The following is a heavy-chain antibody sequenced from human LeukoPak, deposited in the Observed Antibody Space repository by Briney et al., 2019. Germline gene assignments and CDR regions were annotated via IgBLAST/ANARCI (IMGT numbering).Heavy chain of an antibody. V-gene: IGHV1-18*01. CDR1: GYTFSSYG. D-gene: IGHD4-17*01. Sequence: VSVKVSCKASGYTFSSYGFTWVRQAPGQGLEWMGWISSYNGNTIYAQKLQGRVTMTTDTPTSTAYMELRSLRSDDTAVYYCARGAVSPDYWGQGTLITVSS. CDR2: ISSYNGNT. CDR3: ARGAVSPDY. J-gene: IGHJ4*02.